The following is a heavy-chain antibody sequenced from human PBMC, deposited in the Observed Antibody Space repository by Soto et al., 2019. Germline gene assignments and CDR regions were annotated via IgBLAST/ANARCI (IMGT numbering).Heavy chain of an antibody. CDR1: GGSISSEY. CDR3: ARGPATAYFDAFDM. CDR2: IYYSGNT. V-gene: IGHV4-59*01. J-gene: IGHJ3*02. D-gene: IGHD1-26*01. Sequence: QVQLQESGPGLVXPSETLSLTCTVSGGSISSEYWSWIRQPPGKGLEWIGYIYYSGNTNYNPSLKSRVTISVDTSKNQFSLDLTSVTAADTAVYYCARGPATAYFDAFDMWGQGTMVTVSS.